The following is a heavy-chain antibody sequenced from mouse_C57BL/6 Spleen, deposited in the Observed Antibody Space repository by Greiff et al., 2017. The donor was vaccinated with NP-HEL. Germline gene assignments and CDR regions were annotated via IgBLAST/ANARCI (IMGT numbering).Heavy chain of an antibody. CDR2: INPSNGGT. J-gene: IGHJ1*03. CDR3: ARSGIPGYFDV. V-gene: IGHV1-53*01. CDR1: GYTFPRYW. D-gene: IGHD3-1*01. Sequence: QVQLQQPGTELVKPGASVKLSCKASGYTFPRYWMPWVKQRPGQGLEWIGNINPSNGGTNYNEKFKSKATLTVDKSSSTAYMQLSSLTSEDSAVYYCARSGIPGYFDVWGTGTTVTVSS.